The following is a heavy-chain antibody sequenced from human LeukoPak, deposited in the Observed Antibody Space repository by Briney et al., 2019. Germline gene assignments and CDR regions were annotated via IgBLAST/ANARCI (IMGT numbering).Heavy chain of an antibody. Sequence: GGSLRLSCAVSGFTFSSYWMSWVRQAPGKGLEWVANIKQDGSEKYYVDSVKGRFTISRDNAKNSLYLQMNSLRAEDTAVYYCAKDDRWLQFCCWGQGTLVTVSA. CDR3: AKDDRWLQFCC. D-gene: IGHD5-24*01. V-gene: IGHV3-7*03. J-gene: IGHJ4*02. CDR2: IKQDGSEK. CDR1: GFTFSSYW.